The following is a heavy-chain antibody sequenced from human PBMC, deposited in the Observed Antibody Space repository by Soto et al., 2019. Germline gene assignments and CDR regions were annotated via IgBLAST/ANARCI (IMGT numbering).Heavy chain of an antibody. V-gene: IGHV4-59*08. CDR2: VYYSGTT. CDR1: GGSLNDYY. Sequence: SETLSLTCTVSGGSLNDYYWSWVRQPPGKGLEWIGYVYYSGTTNYNPSLNSRVTISVDTSKKQFFLKLSSVTAADTAEYYCARHGGLRDSNKWFSIFDYWGQGILVPVSS. D-gene: IGHD3-10*01. J-gene: IGHJ4*02. CDR3: ARHGGLRDSNKWFSIFDY.